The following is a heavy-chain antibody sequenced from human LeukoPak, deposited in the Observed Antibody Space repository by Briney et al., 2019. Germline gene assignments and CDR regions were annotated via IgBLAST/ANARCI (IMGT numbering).Heavy chain of an antibody. CDR1: TFTFIHGW. V-gene: IGHV3-7*01. CDR2: MKRDGSEK. CDR3: ASLDSAHPSGVH. J-gene: IGHJ4*02. Sequence: GGSLRLSCEASTFTFIHGWMSWVRPAPGKGLEWVAMMKRDGSEKLYVDSVRGRFTISRDNAKNSLYLQMDSLRDEDSALYYCASLDSAHPSGVHWGQGTLVTVSS. D-gene: IGHD5-18*01.